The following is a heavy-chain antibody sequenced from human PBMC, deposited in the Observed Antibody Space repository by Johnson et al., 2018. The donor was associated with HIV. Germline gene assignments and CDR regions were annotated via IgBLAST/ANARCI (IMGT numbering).Heavy chain of an antibody. CDR1: GFTFSNYW. V-gene: IGHV3-7*01. D-gene: IGHD2-15*01. CDR3: ARALPYCSGGSCDAFDI. Sequence: VQLVESGGGLVQPGGSLRLSCAASGFTFSNYWMSWVRQAPGKGLEWVANIKHDASEISYVDSVKGRFTISRDNAKNSLYLQMNSLRAEDTAVYYCARALPYCSGGSCDAFDIWGQGTMVTVSS. CDR2: IKHDASEI. J-gene: IGHJ3*02.